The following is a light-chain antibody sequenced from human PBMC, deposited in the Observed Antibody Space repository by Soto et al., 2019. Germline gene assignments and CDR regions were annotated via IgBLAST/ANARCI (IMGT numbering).Light chain of an antibody. J-gene: IGKJ4*02. CDR2: LGS. Sequence: DIVMTQSPLSLPVTPGEPASISCRSSQSLLHSNGYNYLDWYLQKPGQSPQLLIYLGSNRASGVPDRFSGSGSGTDFTLEISSVEPEDVGVYYCLQALQTPLTFGGGTKVEIK. V-gene: IGKV2-28*01. CDR1: QSLLHSNGYNY. CDR3: LQALQTPLT.